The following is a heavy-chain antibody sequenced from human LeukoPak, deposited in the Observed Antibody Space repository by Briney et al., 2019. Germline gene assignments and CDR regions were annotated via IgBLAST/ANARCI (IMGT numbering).Heavy chain of an antibody. J-gene: IGHJ4*02. CDR3: ANAKYCGGDCSPFDY. D-gene: IGHD2-21*02. CDR2: ISYDGSNK. CDR1: GFTFSSYG. V-gene: IGHV3-30*18. Sequence: PGGSLRLSCAASGFTFSSYGMHWVRQAPGKGLEWVAVISYDGSNKYYADSVRGRFTISRDNSKNTLYLQMNSLRAEDTAVYYCANAKYCGGDCSPFDYWGQGTLVTVSS.